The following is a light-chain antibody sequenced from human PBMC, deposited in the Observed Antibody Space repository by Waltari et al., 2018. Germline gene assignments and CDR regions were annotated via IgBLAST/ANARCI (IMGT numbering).Light chain of an antibody. CDR2: DAS. CDR1: QSVGKY. V-gene: IGKV3-20*01. J-gene: IGKJ1*01. Sequence: EIVLTQSPGTLSLSPGERATLSCRASQSVGKYLAWYQQKPGQAPRLLIYDASTRATGIPDRCSGSGSGTDFSLTISRLEPEDFAVYYCQKYVSLPATFGQGTNVEIK. CDR3: QKYVSLPAT.